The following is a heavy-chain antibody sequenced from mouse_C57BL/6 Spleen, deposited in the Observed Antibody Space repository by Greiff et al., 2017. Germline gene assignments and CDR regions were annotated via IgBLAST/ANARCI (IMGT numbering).Heavy chain of an antibody. Sequence: QVQLQQPGAELVKPGASVKLSCKASGYTFTSYWMQWVKQRPGQGLAWIGEIDPSDSYTNYNQKFKGKATLTVDTSSSTAYMQLSSLTSEDSAVYYCARRGAYDGYYEAMDYWGQGTSVTVSS. V-gene: IGHV1-50*01. CDR3: ARRGAYDGYYEAMDY. D-gene: IGHD2-3*01. CDR1: GYTFTSYW. J-gene: IGHJ4*01. CDR2: IDPSDSYT.